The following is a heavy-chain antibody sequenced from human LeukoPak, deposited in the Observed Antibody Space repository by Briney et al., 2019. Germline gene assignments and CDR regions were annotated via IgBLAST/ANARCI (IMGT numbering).Heavy chain of an antibody. CDR2: IRYDGSNK. D-gene: IGHD6-13*01. Sequence: GGSLRLSCAASGFTLSSYGMHWVRQAPGKGLEWVAFIRYDGSNKYYADSVKGRFTISRDNSKNTLYLQMNSLRAEDTAVYYCAILSGSSSDYWGQGTLVTVSS. J-gene: IGHJ4*02. V-gene: IGHV3-30*02. CDR3: AILSGSSSDY. CDR1: GFTLSSYG.